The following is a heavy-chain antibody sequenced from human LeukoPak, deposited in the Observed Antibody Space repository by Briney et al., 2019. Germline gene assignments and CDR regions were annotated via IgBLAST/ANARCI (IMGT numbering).Heavy chain of an antibody. CDR3: ASGSLYYFDY. V-gene: IGHV4-34*01. CDR1: GGSFSGYY. CDR2: INHSGST. Sequence: PSETLSLTCAVYGGSFSGYYWSWIRQPPGKGLEWIGEINHSGSTNYNPSLKSRVTISVDTSKNQFSLKLSSVTAADTAVYYCASGSLYYFDYWGQGTLVTVSS. J-gene: IGHJ4*02.